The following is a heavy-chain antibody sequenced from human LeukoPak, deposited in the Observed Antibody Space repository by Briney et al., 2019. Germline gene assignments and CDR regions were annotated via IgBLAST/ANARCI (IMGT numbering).Heavy chain of an antibody. CDR3: AKTSRVNSAYDSPFDY. CDR2: VRGSGSDT. CDR1: GFTFSTYA. D-gene: IGHD5-12*01. J-gene: IGHJ4*02. V-gene: IGHV3-23*01. Sequence: GGSLRLSCAASGFTFSTYAMSWVRQAPGKGLEWVSAVRGSGSDTYYADSVKGRFTISRDNSKNTLHLQMNSLRAEDTAIYYCAKTSRVNSAYDSPFDYWSQGTLVTVSS.